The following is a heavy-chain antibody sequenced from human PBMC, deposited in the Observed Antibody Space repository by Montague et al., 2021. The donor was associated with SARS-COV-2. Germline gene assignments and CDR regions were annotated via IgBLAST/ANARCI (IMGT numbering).Heavy chain of an antibody. Sequence: SLRLSCAASGFTFRRFWMSWVRQAPGKGLEWVANIKQDGSEKFYVDSVKGRFTLSRDDAKNSVYLQMNSLRVADTAVYYCARFAATADLDYWGQGTLVTVSS. V-gene: IGHV3-7*01. J-gene: IGHJ4*02. CDR2: IKQDGSEK. CDR1: GFTFRRFW. CDR3: ARFAATADLDY. D-gene: IGHD1-26*01.